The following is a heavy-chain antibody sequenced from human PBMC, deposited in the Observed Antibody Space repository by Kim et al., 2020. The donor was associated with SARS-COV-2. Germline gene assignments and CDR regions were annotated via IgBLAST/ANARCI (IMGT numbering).Heavy chain of an antibody. CDR3: ARGGRITIFGVAPPFDY. V-gene: IGHV3-48*03. D-gene: IGHD3-3*01. J-gene: IGHJ4*02. Sequence: GKGRLTISRDNAKNSLYLQMNSLRAEDTAVYYCARGGRITIFGVAPPFDYWGQGTLVTVSS.